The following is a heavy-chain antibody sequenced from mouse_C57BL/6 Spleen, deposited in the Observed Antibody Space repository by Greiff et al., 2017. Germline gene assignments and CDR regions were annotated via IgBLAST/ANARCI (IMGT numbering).Heavy chain of an antibody. J-gene: IGHJ2*01. D-gene: IGHD1-1*01. V-gene: IGHV1-81*01. CDR3: ARYDGSSPYYFDY. Sequence: QVQLQQSGAELARPGASVKLSCKASGYTFPSYGISWVKQRTGQGLEWIGEIYPRSGNTYYNEKFKGKATLTADKSSSTAYMELRSLTSEDSAVYFCARYDGSSPYYFDYWGQGTTLTVSS. CDR1: GYTFPSYG. CDR2: IYPRSGNT.